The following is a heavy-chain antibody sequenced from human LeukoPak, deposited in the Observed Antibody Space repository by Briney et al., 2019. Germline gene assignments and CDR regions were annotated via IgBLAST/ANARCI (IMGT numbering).Heavy chain of an antibody. D-gene: IGHD6-13*01. CDR2: INHSGST. J-gene: IGHJ4*02. V-gene: IGHV4-34*01. CDR1: GGSFSGYY. CDR3: AGEKSSWYYFTL. Sequence: PSETLSLTCAVYGGSFSGYYWSWIRQPPGKGLEWIGEINHSGSTNYNPSLKSRVTISVDTPKNQFSLKLSSVTAADTAVYYCAGEKSSWYYFTLWGQGTLVTVSS.